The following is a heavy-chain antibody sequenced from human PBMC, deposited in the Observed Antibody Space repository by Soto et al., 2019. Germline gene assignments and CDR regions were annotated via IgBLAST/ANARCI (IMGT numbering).Heavy chain of an antibody. V-gene: IGHV1-18*01. J-gene: IGHJ6*02. Sequence: ASVKVSCKASGYAFTSYGISWVRQAPGQGLEWMGWISAYNGNTNYAQKLQGRVTMTTDTSTSTAYMELRSLRSEDSAVYFCAKSPNPGSATSSYYGMDVWGQGTTVTVSS. CDR2: ISAYNGNT. D-gene: IGHD7-27*01. CDR3: AKSPNPGSATSSYYGMDV. CDR1: GYAFTSYG.